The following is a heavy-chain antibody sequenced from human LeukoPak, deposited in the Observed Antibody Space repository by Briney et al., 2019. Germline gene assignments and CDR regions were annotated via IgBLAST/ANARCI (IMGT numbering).Heavy chain of an antibody. CDR3: ARASWFYYDSSGYYYFDY. Sequence: PSETLSLTCTVSGGSISSYYWSWIRQPPGKGLEWIAFIYYSGSTNYNPSLKSRVTISVDKSKNQFSLKLSSVTAADTAVYYCARASWFYYDSSGYYYFDYWGQGTLVTVSS. CDR2: IYYSGST. V-gene: IGHV4-59*12. J-gene: IGHJ4*02. CDR1: GGSISSYY. D-gene: IGHD3-22*01.